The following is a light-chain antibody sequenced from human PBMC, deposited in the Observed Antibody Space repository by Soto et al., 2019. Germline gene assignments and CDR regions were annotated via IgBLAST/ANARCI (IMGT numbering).Light chain of an antibody. V-gene: IGKV1-27*01. CDR2: ATS. CDR3: QNYNSAPLT. CDR1: QDISHS. Sequence: DIQMTQSPSSLSASVGDRVTITCRASQDISHSLALYQQKPGEVPKVLIYATSILQSGVPARFSGSGSGTAFTLTISSLQPEDVATFYFQNYNSAPLTFGGGTKVEI. J-gene: IGKJ4*01.